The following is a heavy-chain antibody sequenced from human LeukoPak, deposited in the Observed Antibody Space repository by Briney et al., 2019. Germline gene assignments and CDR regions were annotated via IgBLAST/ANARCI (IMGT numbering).Heavy chain of an antibody. D-gene: IGHD3-16*01. Sequence: PGGSLRLSCAASGFTFAGHAMIWVRQAPGGALEWVSSISGGGGNTYYADSVKGRFTISRDNSKNTLYLQMNSLRAEDTAVYYCARDRGRIMISFGGGNYIDYCGQGILVTVSS. V-gene: IGHV3-23*01. J-gene: IGHJ4*02. CDR2: ISGGGGNT. CDR3: ARDRGRIMISFGGGNYIDY. CDR1: GFTFAGHA.